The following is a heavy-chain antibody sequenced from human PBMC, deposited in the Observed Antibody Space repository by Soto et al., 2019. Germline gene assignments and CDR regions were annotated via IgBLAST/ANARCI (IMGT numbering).Heavy chain of an antibody. V-gene: IGHV3-23*01. J-gene: IGHJ4*02. Sequence: GGSLRLSCEASGFIFSSYAMNWVRQAPGKGLQWVSSITGSSDYTSYIASVKGRFTISRDNSKNTLYVQMNSLRAEDTAVYFCAKEQTTGAHYARDYWSQGTLVTVS. CDR2: ITGSSDYT. CDR1: GFIFSSYA. D-gene: IGHD2-8*02. CDR3: AKEQTTGAHYARDY.